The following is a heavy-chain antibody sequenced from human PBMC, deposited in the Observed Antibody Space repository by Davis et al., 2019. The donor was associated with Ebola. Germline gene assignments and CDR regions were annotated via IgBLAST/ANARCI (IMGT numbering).Heavy chain of an antibody. CDR3: VQGTTSCHV. J-gene: IGHJ4*02. D-gene: IGHD2-2*01. CDR1: EFTFSSYS. Sequence: PGGSLRLSCAASEFTFSSYSMNWVRQAPGGGLEWVAGISVTGADIKYADSVRGRFSISRDDSKNTLYLQMDSLRAEDTALYYCVQGTTSCHVWGQGTLVTVSS. CDR2: ISVTGADI. V-gene: IGHV3-23*01.